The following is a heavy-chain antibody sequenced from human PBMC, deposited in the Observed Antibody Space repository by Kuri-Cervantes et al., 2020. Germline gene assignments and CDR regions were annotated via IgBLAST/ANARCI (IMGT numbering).Heavy chain of an antibody. V-gene: IGHV3-30*03. CDR2: ILYDGSNK. Sequence: GESLKISCAASGFAFSTYGMHWVRQAPGKGLEWVAVILYDGSNKYYADSVKGRFTISRDNSKNTLFLQMNSLRAEDTAVYYCARVTWGDDSSGSPSDYWGQGTLVTVSS. CDR1: GFAFSTYG. D-gene: IGHD3-22*01. CDR3: ARVTWGDDSSGSPSDY. J-gene: IGHJ4*02.